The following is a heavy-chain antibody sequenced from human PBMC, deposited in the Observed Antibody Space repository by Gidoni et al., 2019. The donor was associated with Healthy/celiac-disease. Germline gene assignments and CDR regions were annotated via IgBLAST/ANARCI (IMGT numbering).Heavy chain of an antibody. V-gene: IGHV1-46*01. Sequence: QVQLVQSGAEVKKPGASVTVSCKASGYTFTSYYMHWVRQAPGQGLEWMGIINPSGGSTSYAQKFQGRVTMTRDTSTSTVYMELSSLRSEDTAVYYCARDLSITMVRGVISYYYYMDVWGKGTTVTVSS. CDR1: GYTFTSYY. CDR2: INPSGGST. J-gene: IGHJ6*03. D-gene: IGHD3-10*01. CDR3: ARDLSITMVRGVISYYYYMDV.